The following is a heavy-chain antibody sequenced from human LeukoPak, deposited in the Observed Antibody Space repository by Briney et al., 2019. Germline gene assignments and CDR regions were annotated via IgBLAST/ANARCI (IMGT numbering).Heavy chain of an antibody. J-gene: IGHJ4*02. CDR1: GGSISSSSYY. Sequence: ETLSLTCTVSGGSISSSSYYWGWIRQPPGKGLEWIGSIYYSGSTYYNPSLKSRVTISVDTSKNQFSLKLSSVTAADTAVYYCARDDPNYGSGSYYVYWGQGTLVTVSS. CDR2: IYYSGST. CDR3: ARDDPNYGSGSYYVY. D-gene: IGHD3-10*01. V-gene: IGHV4-39*07.